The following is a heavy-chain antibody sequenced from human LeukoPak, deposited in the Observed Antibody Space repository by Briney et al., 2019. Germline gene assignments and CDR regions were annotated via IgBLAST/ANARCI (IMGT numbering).Heavy chain of an antibody. V-gene: IGHV4-59*08. CDR1: GGPISGFY. CDR3: ARQRFLEWYFDY. CDR2: IFYSGST. J-gene: IGHJ4*02. D-gene: IGHD3-3*01. Sequence: SETLSLTCTVSGGPISGFYWSWIRQPPGKELQWIGSIFYSGSTNYNPSPKSRVTISVDTSKNQFSLKLSSVTAADTAVYYCARQRFLEWYFDYWGQGTLVTVSS.